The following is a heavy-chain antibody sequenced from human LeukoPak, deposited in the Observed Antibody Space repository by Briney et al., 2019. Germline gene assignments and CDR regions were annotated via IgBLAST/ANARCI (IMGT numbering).Heavy chain of an antibody. CDR2: IYDSGST. V-gene: IGHV4-59*11. J-gene: IGHJ4*02. Sequence: PSETLSLTCTVSGGSLSNHYWSWIRQPPGKGLEWIGHIYDSGSTTYNPSLKSRVTMSVDTSKNQFSLNLSSVAAAGTAVYYCARGRIGGPKAPFDYWGQGTLVTVSS. CDR3: ARGRIGGPKAPFDY. CDR1: GGSLSNHY. D-gene: IGHD3-16*01.